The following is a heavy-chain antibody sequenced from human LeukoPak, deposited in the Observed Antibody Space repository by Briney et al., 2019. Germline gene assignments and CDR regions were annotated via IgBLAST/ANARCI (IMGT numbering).Heavy chain of an antibody. CDR2: IKQHGSEK. CDR1: GFTFSNYC. J-gene: IGHJ4*02. V-gene: IGHV3-7*05. D-gene: IGHD3-10*01. CDR3: AREGRESQGFDY. Sequence: AGGSLTLSCAASGFTFSNYCMSWVRQARGKGLEWVANIKQHGSEKYYVDSVKGRFTISREKDKNSLYLQMNSLRADDTAVYYCAREGRESQGFDYWGQGTLVTVSS.